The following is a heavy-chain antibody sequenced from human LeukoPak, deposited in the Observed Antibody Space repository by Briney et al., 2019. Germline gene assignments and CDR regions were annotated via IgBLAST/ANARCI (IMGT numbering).Heavy chain of an antibody. CDR1: GFTFSSYG. CDR3: ARDNGDYGVDY. J-gene: IGHJ4*02. Sequence: GGSLRLSCAASGFTFSSYGMSWVRQAPGKGLEWVSAISGSGGSTYYADSVKGRFTISRDNSKNTLYLQMNSLRAEDTAVYYCARDNGDYGVDYWGQGTLVTVSS. D-gene: IGHD4-17*01. CDR2: ISGSGGST. V-gene: IGHV3-23*01.